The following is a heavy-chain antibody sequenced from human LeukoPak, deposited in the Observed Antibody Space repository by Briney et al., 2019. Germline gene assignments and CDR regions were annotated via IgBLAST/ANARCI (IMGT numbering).Heavy chain of an antibody. CDR1: GYTFTSYG. Sequence: ASVKVSCKASGYTFTSYGISWVRQAPGQGLEWMGWISACNGNTNYAQKLQGRVTMTTDTSTSTAYMELRSLRSDDTAVYYCASVHSSSWYDWFDPWGQGTLVTVSS. J-gene: IGHJ5*02. CDR2: ISACNGNT. V-gene: IGHV1-18*01. D-gene: IGHD6-13*01. CDR3: ASVHSSSWYDWFDP.